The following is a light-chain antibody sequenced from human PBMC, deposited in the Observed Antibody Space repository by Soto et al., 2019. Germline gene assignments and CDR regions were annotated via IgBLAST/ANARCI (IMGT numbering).Light chain of an antibody. J-gene: IGLJ1*01. Sequence: QSVLTQPPSASGTPGQRIVISCSGSRSNIGSNSVNWYQQFPGTAPKLLIYINDQRPSGVPDRFSGSQSGTSVSLAISGLHSEDEADYYCASWDDRLKGYVFGPGTKVTVL. CDR3: ASWDDRLKGYV. CDR1: RSNIGSNS. V-gene: IGLV1-44*01. CDR2: IND.